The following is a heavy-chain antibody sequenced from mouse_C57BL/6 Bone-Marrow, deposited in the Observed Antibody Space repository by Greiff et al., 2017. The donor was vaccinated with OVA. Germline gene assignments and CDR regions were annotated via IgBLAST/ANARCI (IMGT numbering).Heavy chain of an antibody. J-gene: IGHJ4*01. V-gene: IGHV5-9-1*02. Sequence: EVHLVESGEGLVKPGGFLKLSCAASGFTFSSYAMSWVRQTPEKRLEWVAYISSGGDYIYYADTVKGRFTISRDNARNPLYLQMSSLKSEDTAMYYCTRDGYYAMDYWGQGTSVTVSS. CDR2: ISSGGDYI. CDR1: GFTFSSYA. CDR3: TRDGYYAMDY. D-gene: IGHD2-3*01.